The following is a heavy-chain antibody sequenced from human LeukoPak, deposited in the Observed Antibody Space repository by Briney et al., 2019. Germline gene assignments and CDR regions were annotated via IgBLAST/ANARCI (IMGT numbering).Heavy chain of an antibody. D-gene: IGHD3-10*01. CDR3: ASVMGIVDGSGSYYGEYAFDI. CDR2: INAGNGNT. J-gene: IGHJ3*02. V-gene: IGHV1-3*01. Sequence: ASVKVSCKASGYTFTSYAMHWVRQAPGQRLEWMGWINAGNGNTKYSQKFQGRVTITRDTSASTAYVELSSLRSEDTAVYYCASVMGIVDGSGSYYGEYAFDIWGQGTMVTVSS. CDR1: GYTFTSYA.